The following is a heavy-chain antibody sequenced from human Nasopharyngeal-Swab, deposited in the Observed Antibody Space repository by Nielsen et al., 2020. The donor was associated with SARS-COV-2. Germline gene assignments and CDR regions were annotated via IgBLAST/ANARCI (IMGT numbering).Heavy chain of an antibody. CDR2: TYYGSKWYN. D-gene: IGHD3-9*01. J-gene: IGHJ4*02. Sequence: SQTLSLTCAISGDSVSSNNVGWNWIRQSPSRGLEWLGRTYYGSKWYNHYAPSVKSRVTIKPDTSKNQFSLQMDSVTPEDSAVYYCARGFLQTGFDYWGQGTLVTASS. CDR3: ARGFLQTGFDY. CDR1: GDSVSSNNVG. V-gene: IGHV6-1*01.